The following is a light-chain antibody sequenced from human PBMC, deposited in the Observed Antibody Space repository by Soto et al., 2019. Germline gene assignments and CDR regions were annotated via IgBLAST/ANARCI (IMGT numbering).Light chain of an antibody. CDR2: DAS. CDR1: QSVSIN. J-gene: IGKJ1*01. CDR3: HQHQNRHTCT. Sequence: EIVMTQSPATLSVSPGERATLSCRASQSVSINLAWYQHKPRHAPSRRIFDASTTATAIPARVSGSGGGTEDTLTISSRQSEDDAVSYYHQHQNRHTCTFGQGTKVDI. V-gene: IGKV3-15*01.